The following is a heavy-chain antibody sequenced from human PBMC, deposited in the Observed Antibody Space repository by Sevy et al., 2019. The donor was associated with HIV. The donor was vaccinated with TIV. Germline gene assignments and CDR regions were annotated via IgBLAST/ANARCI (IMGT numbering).Heavy chain of an antibody. D-gene: IGHD4-17*01. Sequence: GSLRLSCTASGFTFSSYEMNWVRQAPGKGLEWVSYITNSGSSIYYSDSVRGRFTVSRDNAKNSLYLQMKSLRAEDTAVYYCAGDLPPSATTVAHFDYWGRGTLVTVSS. V-gene: IGHV3-48*03. CDR2: ITNSGSSI. CDR1: GFTFSSYE. J-gene: IGHJ4*02. CDR3: AGDLPPSATTVAHFDY.